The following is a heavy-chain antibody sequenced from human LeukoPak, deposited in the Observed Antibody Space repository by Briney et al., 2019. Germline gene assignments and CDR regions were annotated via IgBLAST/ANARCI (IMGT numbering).Heavy chain of an antibody. Sequence: PGGSLRLSCAASGFTFSSHAMSWVRQAPGKGLEWVSAISDNGAGSYYADSVKGRFTMSRDNSKNTVTLQLNSMRVEDTALYYCAKSDDRLGSSGYYWGQGTLVTV. CDR3: AKSDDRLGSSGYY. CDR1: GFTFSSHA. J-gene: IGHJ4*02. D-gene: IGHD3-22*01. CDR2: ISDNGAGS. V-gene: IGHV3-23*01.